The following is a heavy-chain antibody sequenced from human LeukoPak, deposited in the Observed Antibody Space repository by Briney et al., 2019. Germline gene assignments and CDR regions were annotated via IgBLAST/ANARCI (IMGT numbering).Heavy chain of an antibody. V-gene: IGHV3-7*01. J-gene: IGHJ4*02. Sequence: GGSLRLSCTASGFIFSNYWMTWVRQAPGRGLEWVAQTNQDGSKEYYIDSVKARFSISRDNARNSLSLQMNSLRAEDTAVYYCVRDGGVSGYDLLDYWGQGTLVTVSS. CDR3: VRDGGVSGYDLLDY. CDR2: TNQDGSKE. D-gene: IGHD5-12*01. CDR1: GFIFSNYW.